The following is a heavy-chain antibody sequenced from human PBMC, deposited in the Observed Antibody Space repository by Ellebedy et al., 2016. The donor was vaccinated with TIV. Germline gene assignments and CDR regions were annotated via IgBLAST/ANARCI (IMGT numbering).Heavy chain of an antibody. CDR2: INSNSGGT. J-gene: IGHJ4*02. CDR1: GYTFTGYF. V-gene: IGHV1-2*02. CDR3: AREMEIVATVRHRVFGY. Sequence: ASVKVSCKASGYTFTGYFVHWVRQAPGQGLEWMGWINSNSGGTNYEQKFQGRVSMTRDTSISTAYMELSSLRSEDTAVYYCAREMEIVATVRHRVFGYWGQGTLATVSS. D-gene: IGHD5-12*01.